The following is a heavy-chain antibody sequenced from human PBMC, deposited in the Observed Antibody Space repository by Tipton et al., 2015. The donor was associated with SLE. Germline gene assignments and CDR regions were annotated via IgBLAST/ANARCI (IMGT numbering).Heavy chain of an antibody. CDR1: GFTFSSYA. J-gene: IGHJ2*01. V-gene: IGHV3-23*01. Sequence: SLRLSCAASGFTFSSYAMSWVRQAPGKGLEWVSAISGSDDSTYYADSVKGRFTISRDNSKNTLYLQMNSLRAEDTAVYYCAKEYRLHPRGYFDLWGRGTLVTVSS. CDR2: ISGSDDST. D-gene: IGHD5/OR15-5a*01. CDR3: AKEYRLHPRGYFDL.